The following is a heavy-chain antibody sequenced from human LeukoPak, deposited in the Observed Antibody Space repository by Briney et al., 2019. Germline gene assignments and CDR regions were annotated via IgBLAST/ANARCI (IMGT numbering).Heavy chain of an antibody. J-gene: IGHJ4*02. CDR2: IIPILGIA. D-gene: IGHD2-2*01. Sequence: SVKVSCKASGCIFSSYAITWVRQAPGQGLEWMGRIIPILGIATYAQNFQGRVTITADKSTSTAYMELSSLRSADTAVYYCARDLVVGCSSTSCAVAAFDFWGQGTLVTVSS. CDR3: ARDLVVGCSSTSCAVAAFDF. V-gene: IGHV1-69*04. CDR1: GCIFSSYA.